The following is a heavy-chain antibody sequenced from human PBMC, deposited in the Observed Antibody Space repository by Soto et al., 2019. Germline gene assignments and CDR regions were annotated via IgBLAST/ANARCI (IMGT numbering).Heavy chain of an antibody. D-gene: IGHD3-9*01. J-gene: IGHJ4*02. Sequence: PGGSLRLSCAASGFTFDDYGMSWVRQAPGKGLEWVSGINWNGGSTGYADSVKGRFTISRDNAKNSLYLQMNSLRAEDTALYYCARDHYSVPPTYYDILTGPDYWGQGTLVTVSS. CDR1: GFTFDDYG. V-gene: IGHV3-20*04. CDR3: ARDHYSVPPTYYDILTGPDY. CDR2: INWNGGST.